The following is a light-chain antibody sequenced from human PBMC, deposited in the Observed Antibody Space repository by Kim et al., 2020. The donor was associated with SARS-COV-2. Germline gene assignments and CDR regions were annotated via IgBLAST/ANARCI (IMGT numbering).Light chain of an antibody. J-gene: IGKJ1*01. CDR2: AAS. CDR1: QSISNY. Sequence: SVGDRVTITCRASQSISNYLNWYQQKPGKAPKLLIYAASSLRSGVPSRFSGSGSGTDFTLTISSLQPEDFATYYCQQSYSMPPWTFGQGTKVDIK. V-gene: IGKV1-39*01. CDR3: QQSYSMPPWT.